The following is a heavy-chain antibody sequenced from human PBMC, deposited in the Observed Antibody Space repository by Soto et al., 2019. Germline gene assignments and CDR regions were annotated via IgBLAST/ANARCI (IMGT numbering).Heavy chain of an antibody. CDR3: ARVGTRYFIGGICYSSYYYYYYMDV. V-gene: IGHV1-8*01. CDR2: MNPNSGNT. Sequence: ASVKVSCKASGYTFTSYDINWVRQATGKGLEWMGWMNPNSGNTGYAQKFQGRVTMTRNTSISTAYMELSSLRSEDTAVYYCARVGTRYFIGGICYSSYYYYYYMDVWGKGTTVTVSS. D-gene: IGHD2-15*01. J-gene: IGHJ6*03. CDR1: GYTFTSYD.